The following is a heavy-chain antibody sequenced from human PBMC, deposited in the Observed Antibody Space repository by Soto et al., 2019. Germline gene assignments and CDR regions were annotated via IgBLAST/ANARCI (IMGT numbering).Heavy chain of an antibody. Sequence: GGSLRLSCAASGFTFSSYAMHWVRQAPGKGLEWVAIMSFDGSNKYYADSVKGRFTISRDNSKNTLYLHMNSLRAEDTAVYYCARDRSSGWPDSGYYYGMDVWGQGTTVTVSS. CDR2: MSFDGSNK. CDR3: ARDRSSGWPDSGYYYGMDV. J-gene: IGHJ6*02. V-gene: IGHV3-30-3*01. D-gene: IGHD6-19*01. CDR1: GFTFSSYA.